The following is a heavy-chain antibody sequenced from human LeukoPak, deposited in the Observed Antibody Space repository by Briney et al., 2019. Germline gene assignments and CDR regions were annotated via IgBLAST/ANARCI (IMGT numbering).Heavy chain of an antibody. V-gene: IGHV1-46*03. CDR1: GYTFTSYY. CDR2: INPSGGST. Sequence: ASVKVSCKASGYTFTSYYMHWVRQAPGQGLEWMGIINPSGGSTSYAQKFQGRVTITRDTSTSTVYMELSSLRSEDTAVYYCARSLLKGGYMDVWGKGTTVTVSS. CDR3: ARSLLKGGYMDV. J-gene: IGHJ6*03. D-gene: IGHD2-15*01.